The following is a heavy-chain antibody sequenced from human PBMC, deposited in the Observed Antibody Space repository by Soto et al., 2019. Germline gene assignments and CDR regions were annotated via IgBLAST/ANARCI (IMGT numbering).Heavy chain of an antibody. CDR3: ERLGPRRINMVRGVRLVYYGMDV. J-gene: IGHJ6*02. CDR1: GGSFSCYY. CDR2: INHSGST. D-gene: IGHD3-10*01. Sequence: PSETLSLTCAVYGGSFSCYYWSWIRQPPGKGLEWIGEINHSGSTNYNPSLKSRVTISVDTSKNQFSLKLSSVTAADTAVYYCERLGPRRINMVRGVRLVYYGMDVWGQCTTVTVS. V-gene: IGHV4-34*01.